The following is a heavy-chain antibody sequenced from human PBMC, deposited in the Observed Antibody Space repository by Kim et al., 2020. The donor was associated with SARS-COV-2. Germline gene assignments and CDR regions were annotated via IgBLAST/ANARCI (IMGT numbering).Heavy chain of an antibody. Sequence: SETLSLTCTVSGGSISSSSYYWGWIRQPPRKGLEWIGSIYYSGSTYYNPSLKSRVTISVDTSKNQFSLKLSSVTAADTAVYYCARLEHYYDSSGTIDYWGQGTLVTVSS. CDR3: ARLEHYYDSSGTIDY. CDR1: GGSISSSSYY. V-gene: IGHV4-39*01. CDR2: IYYSGST. D-gene: IGHD3-22*01. J-gene: IGHJ4*02.